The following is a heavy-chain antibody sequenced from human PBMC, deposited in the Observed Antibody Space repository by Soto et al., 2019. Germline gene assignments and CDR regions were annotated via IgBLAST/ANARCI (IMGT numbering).Heavy chain of an antibody. D-gene: IGHD3-9*01. CDR2: ISYDGSNK. J-gene: IGHJ4*02. CDR3: AKDPYDTLNGYYGPDY. V-gene: IGHV3-30*18. Sequence: QVQLVESGGGVDQPGRSLRLSCAASGFTFSSYGIHWVRKAPGKGLEWVAVISYDGSNKYYADSVKGRFTISRDNSKNTLYLQMNSLRAEDTAVYYCAKDPYDTLNGYYGPDYWGQGTLVPVSS. CDR1: GFTFSSYG.